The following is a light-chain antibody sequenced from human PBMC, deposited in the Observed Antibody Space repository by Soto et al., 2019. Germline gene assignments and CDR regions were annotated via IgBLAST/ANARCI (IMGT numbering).Light chain of an antibody. J-gene: IGLJ2*01. V-gene: IGLV2-14*01. Sequence: QSALTQPASVSGSPGQSITISCTGTSSDVGGYNYVSWFQQYPGKAPKLMIFEVTNRPSGISNRFSGSKSGNTASLTISGLQAEDEGNYYCSSYTSSYTHVFGGGTKLTVL. CDR1: SSDVGGYNY. CDR2: EVT. CDR3: SSYTSSYTHV.